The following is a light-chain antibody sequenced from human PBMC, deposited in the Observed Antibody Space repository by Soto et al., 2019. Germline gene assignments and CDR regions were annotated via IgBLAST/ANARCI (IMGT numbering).Light chain of an antibody. V-gene: IGKV1-5*01. J-gene: IGKJ1*01. CDR1: QSISSW. CDR3: QQYNSYSP. CDR2: DAS. Sequence: IRMNLSPSALSASVGDRVTITCRASQSISSWLAWYQQKPGKAPKLLIYDASSLESGVPSRFSGSGSGTEFTLTISSLQPDDFATYSCQQYNSYSPFGQGTKVDI.